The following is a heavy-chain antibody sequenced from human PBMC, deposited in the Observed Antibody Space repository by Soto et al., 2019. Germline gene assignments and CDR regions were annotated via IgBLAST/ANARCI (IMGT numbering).Heavy chain of an antibody. CDR2: ISGSGGST. D-gene: IGHD6-13*01. V-gene: IGHV3-23*01. CDR1: GFTFSSYA. CDR3: AIDQSSRAAAGTQNHPSYY. Sequence: EVQLLESGGGLVQPGGSLRLSCAASGFTFSSYAMSWVRQAPGKGLEWVSAISGSGGSTYYADSVKGRFTISRDNSKNTLDLPNNSPGAEYTAVYSWAIDQSSRAAAGTQNHPSYYWGQGTRVTVSS. J-gene: IGHJ4*02.